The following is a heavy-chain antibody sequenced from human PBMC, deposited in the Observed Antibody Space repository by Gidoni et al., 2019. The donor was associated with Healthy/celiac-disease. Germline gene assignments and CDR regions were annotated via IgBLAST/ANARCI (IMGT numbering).Heavy chain of an antibody. CDR3: ARPGHYYDSSGYYAFDI. J-gene: IGHJ3*02. CDR1: GGTFSSYA. Sequence: QVQLVQSGAEVKKPGSSVKVSCKAYGGTFSSYAISWVRQAPGQGLEWMGGIIPIFGTANYAQKFQGRVTITADESTSTAYMELSSLRSEDTAVYYCARPGHYYDSSGYYAFDIWGQGTMVTVSS. V-gene: IGHV1-69*01. CDR2: IIPIFGTA. D-gene: IGHD3-22*01.